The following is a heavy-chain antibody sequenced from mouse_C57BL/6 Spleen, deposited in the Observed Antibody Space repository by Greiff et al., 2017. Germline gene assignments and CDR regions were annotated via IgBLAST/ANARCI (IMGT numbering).Heavy chain of an antibody. D-gene: IGHD1-1*01. CDR2: ISPGDVDT. CDR3: ARRITSGYFDV. V-gene: IGHV1-80*01. Sequence: QVPLQPSGAELVKPGASVKISCKASGYAFSSYWMNWVKQRPGTGLEWLVPISPGDVDTNYNGKFKGKATLTADKSASTAYMQLSSLTSEDSAVYFCARRITSGYFDVWGTGTTVTVSS. CDR1: GYAFSSYW. J-gene: IGHJ1*03.